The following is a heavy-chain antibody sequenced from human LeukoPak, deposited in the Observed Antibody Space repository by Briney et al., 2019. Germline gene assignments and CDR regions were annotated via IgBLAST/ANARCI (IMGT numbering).Heavy chain of an antibody. D-gene: IGHD6-19*01. CDR3: ARDYEPRRGWYGARDWYFDL. V-gene: IGHV1-46*03. CDR2: INPSGGST. Sequence: GASVKVSCKASGYTFTSYYMHWVRQAPGQGLEWMGIINPSGGSTSYAQKFQGRVTMTRDTSTSTVYMELSSLRSEDTAVYYCARDYEPRRGWYGARDWYFDLWGRGTLVTVSS. J-gene: IGHJ2*01. CDR1: GYTFTSYY.